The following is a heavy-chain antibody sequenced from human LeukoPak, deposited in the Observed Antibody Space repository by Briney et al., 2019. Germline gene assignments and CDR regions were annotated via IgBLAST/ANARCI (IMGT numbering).Heavy chain of an antibody. J-gene: IGHJ6*03. Sequence: ASVKVSCKASGYTFTSYGISWVRQAPGQGLEWMGWISAYNGNTNYAQKLQGRVTMTTDTSTSTAYMELRSLRSDDTAVYYCARARLLAPVQGHYMDVWGKGTTVTVSS. CDR2: ISAYNGNT. D-gene: IGHD2/OR15-2a*01. V-gene: IGHV1-18*01. CDR3: ARARLLAPVQGHYMDV. CDR1: GYTFTSYG.